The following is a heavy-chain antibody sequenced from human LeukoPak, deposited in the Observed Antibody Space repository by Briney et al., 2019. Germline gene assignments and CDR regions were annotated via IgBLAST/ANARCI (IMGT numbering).Heavy chain of an antibody. CDR3: ARVTFPYYYDSSGYPDY. CDR2: IKQDGNEK. V-gene: IGHV3-7*01. J-gene: IGHJ4*02. CDR1: GFTFSSYE. D-gene: IGHD3-22*01. Sequence: PGGSLRLSCAASGFTFSSYEMNWVRQATGKGLEWVANIKQDGNEKYYVDSVKGRFTISRDNAKNSLYLQMNSLRAEDTAVYYCARVTFPYYYDSSGYPDYWGQGTLVTVSS.